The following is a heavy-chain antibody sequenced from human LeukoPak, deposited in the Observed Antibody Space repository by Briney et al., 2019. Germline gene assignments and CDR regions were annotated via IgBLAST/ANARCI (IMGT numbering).Heavy chain of an antibody. Sequence: GGSLRLSWAASGFTFSSYEMNWVRQAPGKGLEWVSYISSSGSTIYYADSVKGRFTISRDHAKNSLYLQMNSLRAEDTAVYYCARDPMTYGGYEEGWYFDLWGRGTLVTVSS. CDR3: ARDPMTYGGYEEGWYFDL. CDR2: ISSSGSTI. D-gene: IGHD5-12*01. J-gene: IGHJ2*01. V-gene: IGHV3-48*03. CDR1: GFTFSSYE.